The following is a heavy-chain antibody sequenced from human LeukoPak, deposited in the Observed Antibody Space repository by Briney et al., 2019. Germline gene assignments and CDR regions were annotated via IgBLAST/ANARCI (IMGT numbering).Heavy chain of an antibody. J-gene: IGHJ4*02. CDR2: ISWDGGST. CDR3: AKDALPIVGATRGLDY. D-gene: IGHD1-26*01. Sequence: GGSLRLSCAASGFTFDDFAMHWVRQAPGKGLEWVSLISWDGGSTYYADSVKGRFTLSRDNSKNSLHLQMSGLTPEDTALYYCAKDALPIVGATRGLDYWGQGTLVTVSS. CDR1: GFTFDDFA. V-gene: IGHV3-43D*03.